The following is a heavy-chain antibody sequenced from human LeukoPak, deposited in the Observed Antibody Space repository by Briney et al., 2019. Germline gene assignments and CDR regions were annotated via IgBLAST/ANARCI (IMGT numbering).Heavy chain of an antibody. CDR3: ARLRRDGYPRRYYFDC. Sequence: QPGGSLRLSCAVSGFTFSSYWMSWVRQAPGKGLDWVANIKQDGSEKYYVDSVKGRFTISRDNAKNSLYLQMNSLRAEDTAVYYCARLRRDGYPRRYYFDCWGQGTLVTVSS. J-gene: IGHJ4*02. CDR1: GFTFSSYW. V-gene: IGHV3-7*01. CDR2: IKQDGSEK. D-gene: IGHD5-24*01.